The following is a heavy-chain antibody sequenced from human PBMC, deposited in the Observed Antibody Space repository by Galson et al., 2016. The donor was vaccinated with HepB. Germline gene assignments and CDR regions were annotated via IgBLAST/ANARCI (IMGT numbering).Heavy chain of an antibody. Sequence: SETLSLTCSVSGGSISSSSHYWGWIRQPPGKGLEWIGSIYFSGTTFYNPSLKSRVTMSVDTSKNHFSLELSSVTAADTAVYYCARLVVSSFGLMTTPTYFDYWGPGTLVTVSS. J-gene: IGHJ4*02. CDR2: IYFSGTT. CDR3: ARLVVSSFGLMTTPTYFDY. V-gene: IGHV4-39*02. D-gene: IGHD3/OR15-3a*01. CDR1: GGSISSSSHY.